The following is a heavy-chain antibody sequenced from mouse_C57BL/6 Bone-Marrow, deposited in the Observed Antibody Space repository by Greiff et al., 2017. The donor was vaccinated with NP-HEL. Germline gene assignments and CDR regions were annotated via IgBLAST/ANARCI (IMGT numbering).Heavy chain of an antibody. CDR3: ARMRGGNVFDY. CDR1: GYTFTSYG. V-gene: IGHV1-81*01. J-gene: IGHJ2*01. Sequence: VKLMESGAELARPGASVKLSCKASGYTFTSYGISWVKQRTGQGLEWIGEIYPRSGNTYYNEKFKGKATLTADKSSSTAYMELRSLTSEDSAVYFCARMRGGNVFDYWGQGTTLTVSS. D-gene: IGHD1-1*02. CDR2: IYPRSGNT.